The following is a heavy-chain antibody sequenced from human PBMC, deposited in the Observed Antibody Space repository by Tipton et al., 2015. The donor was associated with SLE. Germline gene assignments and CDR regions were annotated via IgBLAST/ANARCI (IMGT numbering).Heavy chain of an antibody. CDR3: ARDVGGGHAFDI. Sequence: TLSLTCTVSGGSISSYYWSWIRQPPGKGLVWIGYVYYSGSTNYNPSLKSRVTISVDTSKNQFSLKLNSVTAADTAVYYCARDVGGGHAFDIWGQGTMVTVSS. V-gene: IGHV4-59*01. CDR2: VYYSGST. J-gene: IGHJ3*02. CDR1: GGSISSYY. D-gene: IGHD3-16*01.